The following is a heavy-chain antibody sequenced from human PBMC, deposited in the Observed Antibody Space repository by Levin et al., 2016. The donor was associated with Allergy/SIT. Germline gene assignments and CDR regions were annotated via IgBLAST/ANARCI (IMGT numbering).Heavy chain of an antibody. CDR3: ARHVSTAVEGLLWFGELLQTGYYGMDV. Sequence: WIRQPPGKGLEWIGSIYYSGSTYYNPSLKSRVTISVDTSKNQFSLKLSSVTAADTAVYYCARHVSTAVEGLLWFGELLQTGYYGMDVWGQGTTVTVSS. J-gene: IGHJ6*02. CDR2: IYYSGST. V-gene: IGHV4-39*01. D-gene: IGHD3-10*01.